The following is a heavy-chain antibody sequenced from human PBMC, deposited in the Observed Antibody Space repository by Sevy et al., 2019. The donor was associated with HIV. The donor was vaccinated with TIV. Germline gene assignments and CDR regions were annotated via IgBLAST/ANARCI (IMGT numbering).Heavy chain of an antibody. J-gene: IGHJ4*02. CDR3: AKGLLRYFDWLLSYFDY. Sequence: GESLKISCAASGFTFSSYAMSWVRQAPGKGLEWVSAISGSGDSTYYADSVKGRFTISRDNSKNTLYLQMNSLRAEDTAVYYCAKGLLRYFDWLLSYFDYWGQGTLVTVSS. CDR2: ISGSGDST. CDR1: GFTFSSYA. V-gene: IGHV3-23*01. D-gene: IGHD3-9*01.